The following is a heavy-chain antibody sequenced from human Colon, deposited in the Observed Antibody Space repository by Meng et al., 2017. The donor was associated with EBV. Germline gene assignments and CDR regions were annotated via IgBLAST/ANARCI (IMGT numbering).Heavy chain of an antibody. Sequence: VLLQQLGAGLLKPSETRSLPCTVNGGSFSGYVWSWVRQPPGKGMEWIGEVSHPGSANYNPSLKSRVTISVDASEKQFSLRLTSVTAADSAVYYCARVPTTGYKDHWGQGTLVTVSS. D-gene: IGHD3-9*01. V-gene: IGHV4-34*01. CDR1: GGSFSGYV. CDR3: ARVPTTGYKDH. J-gene: IGHJ4*02. CDR2: VSHPGSA.